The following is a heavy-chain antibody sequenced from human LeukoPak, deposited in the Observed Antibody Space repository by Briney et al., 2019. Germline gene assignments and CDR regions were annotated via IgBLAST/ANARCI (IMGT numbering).Heavy chain of an antibody. Sequence: QPGGSLRLSCAASGFTFSSYWMSWVRQAPGKGLEWVANIKQDGSEKYYVDSVKGRFTIFRDNAKNSLYLQMNSLRAEDTAVYYCARDLGQYYDTSDNWFDPWGQGTLVTVSS. V-gene: IGHV3-7*01. CDR1: GFTFSSYW. D-gene: IGHD3-22*01. CDR2: IKQDGSEK. CDR3: ARDLGQYYDTSDNWFDP. J-gene: IGHJ5*02.